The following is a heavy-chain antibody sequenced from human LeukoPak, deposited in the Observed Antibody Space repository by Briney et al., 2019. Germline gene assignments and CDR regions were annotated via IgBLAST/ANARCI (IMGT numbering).Heavy chain of an antibody. Sequence: SETLSLTCTVSGGSISSSSYYWGWIRQPPGKGLEWIGSIYYSGSTYYNPSLKSRVTISVDTSKNQFSLKLSSVTAADTAVYYCARDLTKLLWFGEEGWGQGTLVTVSS. V-gene: IGHV4-39*07. CDR2: IYYSGST. J-gene: IGHJ4*02. CDR3: ARDLTKLLWFGEEG. CDR1: GGSISSSSYY. D-gene: IGHD3-10*01.